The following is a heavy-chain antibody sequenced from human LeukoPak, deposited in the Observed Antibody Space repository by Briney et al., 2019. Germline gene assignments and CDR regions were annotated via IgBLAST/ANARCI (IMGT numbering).Heavy chain of an antibody. CDR2: INPNSGGT. V-gene: IGHV1-2*02. CDR1: GYIFTGYY. Sequence: ASVRVSCKASGYIFTGYYMHWIRQAPGQGLEWMGWINPNSGGTNYAQKFQGRVTMTRDTFISTVYMDLSRLRSDDTAVYYCARELWFGEFYFDYWGQGTLVTVSS. CDR3: ARELWFGEFYFDY. J-gene: IGHJ4*02. D-gene: IGHD3-10*01.